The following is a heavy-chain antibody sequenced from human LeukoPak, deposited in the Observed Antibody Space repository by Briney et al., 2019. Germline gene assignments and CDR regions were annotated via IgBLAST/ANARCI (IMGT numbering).Heavy chain of an antibody. CDR3: ARGGRPRPPLDYYMDV. CDR2: INPSGGST. Sequence: ASVKVSCKASGYTFTSYYMHWVRQAPGQGLEWMGIINPSGGSTSYAQKFQGRVTMTRDMSTSTVYMELSSLRSEDTAVYYCARGGRPRPPLDYYMDVWGKGTTVTVSS. CDR1: GYTFTSYY. V-gene: IGHV1-46*01. D-gene: IGHD3-10*01. J-gene: IGHJ6*03.